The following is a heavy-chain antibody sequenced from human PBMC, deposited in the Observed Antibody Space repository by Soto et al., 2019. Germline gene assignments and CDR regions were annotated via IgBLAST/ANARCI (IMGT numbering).Heavy chain of an antibody. CDR3: ARGDYYDSSGPFSDAFDI. CDR2: IKPDGSEK. D-gene: IGHD3-22*01. V-gene: IGHV3-7*04. CDR1: GFTLSSHW. Sequence: GGSLRLSCAASGFTLSSHWMSWVRQAPGKGLEWVANIKPDGSEKWYVDSVKGRFTISRDNAKNSLYLQMNSLRAEDTAVYYCARGDYYDSSGPFSDAFDIWGQGTMVTVS. J-gene: IGHJ3*02.